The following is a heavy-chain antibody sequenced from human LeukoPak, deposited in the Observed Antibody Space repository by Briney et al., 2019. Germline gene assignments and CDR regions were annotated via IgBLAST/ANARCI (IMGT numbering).Heavy chain of an antibody. CDR2: INPTGGST. CDR1: GYTFTSYY. CDR3: ARGGGGRYYWVDY. J-gene: IGHJ4*02. V-gene: IGHV1-46*01. Sequence: ASVKVSCKASGYTFTSYYMHWVGQAPGQGLEWMGIINPTGGSTTYTQKFQGRVTMTRDTSTSTVYMELSSLRSEDTAVYFCARGGGGRYYWVDYWGQGTLVTVSS. D-gene: IGHD1-26*01.